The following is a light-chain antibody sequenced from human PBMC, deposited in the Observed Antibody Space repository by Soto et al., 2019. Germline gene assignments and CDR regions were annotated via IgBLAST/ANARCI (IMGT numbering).Light chain of an antibody. CDR1: KAIASF. CDR2: AAS. CDR3: QQLHSYPLT. J-gene: IGKJ4*01. Sequence: DIQLTQSPSFLSASVGDRVTITCRASKAIASFVAWYQQKPRKAPKLLIYAASTLQSGVPSRFSGSGSGTDFTLTISSLQPEDFATYYCQQLHSYPLTFGGGTKVDIK. V-gene: IGKV1-9*01.